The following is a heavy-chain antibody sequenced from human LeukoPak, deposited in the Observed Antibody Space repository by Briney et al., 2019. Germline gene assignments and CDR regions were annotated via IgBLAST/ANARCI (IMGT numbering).Heavy chain of an antibody. Sequence: GGSLRLSCAASGFNFDDYGMSWVRQAPGKGLEWVSGINWNGGGTGYADSVKGRFTISRENARNSLYLQMNSLKAEDTALYYCARGPLQTIPTSKIVVYYYPFDYWGQGTLVTVSS. CDR3: ARGPLQTIPTSKIVVYYYPFDY. D-gene: IGHD3-22*01. V-gene: IGHV3-20*04. J-gene: IGHJ4*02. CDR2: INWNGGGT. CDR1: GFNFDDYG.